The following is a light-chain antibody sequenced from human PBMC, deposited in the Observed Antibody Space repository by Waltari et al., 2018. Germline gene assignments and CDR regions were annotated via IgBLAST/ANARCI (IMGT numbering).Light chain of an antibody. J-gene: IGLJ1*01. CDR1: TSNIGSNT. CDR2: SHT. V-gene: IGLV1-44*01. CDR3: AAWDDSLNGYV. Sequence: QSVLNQPPSASGTPGQRVTISCSGSTSNIGSNTVNWYQHLPGTAPRLLVYSHTQRPSGVPDRFSGSKSANAGSLAISGLQSEDEADYDCAAWDDSLNGYVFGTGTKVTVL.